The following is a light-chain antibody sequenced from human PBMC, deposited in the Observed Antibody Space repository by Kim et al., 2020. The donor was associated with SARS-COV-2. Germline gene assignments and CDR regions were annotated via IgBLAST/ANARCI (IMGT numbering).Light chain of an antibody. CDR1: QSVSSN. J-gene: IGKJ2*01. CDR2: GAS. Sequence: EIGMTQSPATLSVSPGERATLSCRASQSVSSNLAWYQQKPGQAPRLLIYGASTRATDVPARFSGSGSGTEFTLTISSLQSEDFAVYYCQQYNNWPRTFGQGTKLEI. V-gene: IGKV3-15*01. CDR3: QQYNNWPRT.